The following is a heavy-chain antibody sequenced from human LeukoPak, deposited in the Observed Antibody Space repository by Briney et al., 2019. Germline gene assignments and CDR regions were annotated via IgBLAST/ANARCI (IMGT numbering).Heavy chain of an antibody. Sequence: MSGGSLRLSCAASGFSFKNVWMSWVRQAPGKGLEWVGRIKSKTHGGTTDYAAAVKGGFTISRDDSKSTLYLQMNSLKTEDTALYYCTTWNYDILTGYSIWGQGTLVTVSS. J-gene: IGHJ4*02. V-gene: IGHV3-15*01. D-gene: IGHD3-9*01. CDR1: GFSFKNVW. CDR2: IKSKTHGGTT. CDR3: TTWNYDILTGYSI.